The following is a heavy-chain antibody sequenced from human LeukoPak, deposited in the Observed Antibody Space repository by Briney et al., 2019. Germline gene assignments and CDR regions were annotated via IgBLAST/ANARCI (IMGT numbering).Heavy chain of an antibody. J-gene: IGHJ4*02. CDR2: INHSGST. CDR3: ARGLVGANPNFDY. CDR1: GGSLSGYY. D-gene: IGHD1-26*01. Sequence: SETLSLTCAVYGGSLSGYYWSWIRQPPGKGLEWIGEINHSGSTNYNPSLKSRVTISVDTSKNQFSLKLSSVTAADTAVYYCARGLVGANPNFDYWGQGTLVTVSS. V-gene: IGHV4-34*01.